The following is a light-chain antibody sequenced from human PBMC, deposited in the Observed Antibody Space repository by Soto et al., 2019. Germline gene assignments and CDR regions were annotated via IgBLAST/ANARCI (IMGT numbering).Light chain of an antibody. V-gene: IGKV1-9*01. CDR3: QHRHSYPIT. CDR1: QSISTW. J-gene: IGKJ5*01. Sequence: DIQLTQSPSFLSASVGDRVTVTCRASQSISTWLAWYQQKPGKAPNLLIHTASTLQSGVPSRFSGSGSGTEFTLTISSLQPEDFATYYCQHRHSYPITFGQGTRLEIK. CDR2: TAS.